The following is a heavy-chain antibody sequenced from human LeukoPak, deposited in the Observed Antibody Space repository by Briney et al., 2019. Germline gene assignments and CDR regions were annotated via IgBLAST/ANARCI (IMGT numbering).Heavy chain of an antibody. J-gene: IGHJ6*03. CDR1: GFTFSSYW. Sequence: GGSLRPSCAASGFTFSSYWMSWVRQAPGKGLEWVANIKKDGSEQYYVDSVKGRFAMSRDNAKNSLYLQMNSLRAEDTAVYFCARESPPDTYDLDRLGYMDVWGKGTTVTVSS. D-gene: IGHD3-3*01. V-gene: IGHV3-7*01. CDR3: ARESPPDTYDLDRLGYMDV. CDR2: IKKDGSEQ.